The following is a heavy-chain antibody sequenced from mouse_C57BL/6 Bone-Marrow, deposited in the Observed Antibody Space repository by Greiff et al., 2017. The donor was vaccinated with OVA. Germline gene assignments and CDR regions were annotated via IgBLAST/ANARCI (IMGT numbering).Heavy chain of an antibody. CDR2: ISYDGSN. D-gene: IGHD4-1*01. CDR3: AISYWDTGFAY. Sequence: DVKLVESGPGLVKPSQSLSLTCSVSGYSITSGYFWNWIRQFPGNKLEWMGFISYDGSNNYNPSLKNRISITRDTSKNQFFLKLNSVTPEDTTTYYCAISYWDTGFAYWGQGTLVTVSA. CDR1: GYSITSGYF. J-gene: IGHJ3*01. V-gene: IGHV3-6*01.